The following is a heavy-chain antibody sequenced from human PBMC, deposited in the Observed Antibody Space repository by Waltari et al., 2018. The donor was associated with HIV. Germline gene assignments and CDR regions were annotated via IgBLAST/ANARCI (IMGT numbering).Heavy chain of an antibody. CDR3: ARGLSGATTLSDY. CDR1: GYTFTNHD. D-gene: IGHD1-26*01. V-gene: IGHV1-8*01. CDR2: INPNSGNK. Sequence: QAQLVQSGAEVKKSGASVKVPCKASGYTFTNHDINWVRQATGQGLEWMGWINPNSGNKGYAKKFQCRVTMTRNTSISTAYMERSSLNSEDTAVYYCARGLSGATTLSDYWGQGTLVTVSS. J-gene: IGHJ4*02.